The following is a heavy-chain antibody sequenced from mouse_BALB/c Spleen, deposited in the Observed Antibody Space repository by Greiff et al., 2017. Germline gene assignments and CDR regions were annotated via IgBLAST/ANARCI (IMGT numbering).Heavy chain of an antibody. Sequence: EVQLVESGGGLVKPGGSLKLSCAASGFTFSSYAMSWVRQTPEKRLEWVASISSGGSTYYPDSVKGRFTISRDNARNILYLQMSSLRSEDTAMYYCAREGTDYDSYYAMDYWGQGTSVTVSS. D-gene: IGHD2-4*01. CDR1: GFTFSSYA. CDR2: ISSGGST. J-gene: IGHJ4*01. CDR3: AREGTDYDSYYAMDY. V-gene: IGHV5-6-5*01.